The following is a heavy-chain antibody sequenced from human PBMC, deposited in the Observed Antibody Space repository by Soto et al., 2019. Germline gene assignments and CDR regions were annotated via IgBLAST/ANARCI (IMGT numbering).Heavy chain of an antibody. V-gene: IGHV3-48*01. CDR3: ARGFKWELYLFDY. J-gene: IGHJ4*02. CDR2: ISSSGSTI. D-gene: IGHD1-26*01. CDR1: GFKFSSYS. Sequence: RGSLRLSYEASGFKFSSYSMNWVRQAPGKGLEWVSYISSSGSTIYYADSVKGRFTISRDNAKNSLYLQMNSLRAEDTAVYYCARGFKWELYLFDYWGQGTLVTVPQ.